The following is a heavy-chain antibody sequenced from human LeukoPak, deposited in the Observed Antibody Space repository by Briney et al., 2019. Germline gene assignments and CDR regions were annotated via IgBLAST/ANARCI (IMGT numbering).Heavy chain of an antibody. CDR1: GFTFSSYA. CDR2: ISHSGGST. D-gene: IGHD6-13*01. Sequence: GGSLRLSCAASGFTFSSYAMSWVRQAPGKGLEWVSAISHSGGSTYYADSVKGRFTVSRDNSKNTLYLQMNSLRAEDTAVYYCAREHSGIAAAGYDAFDIWGQGTMVTVSS. CDR3: AREHSGIAAAGYDAFDI. V-gene: IGHV3-23*01. J-gene: IGHJ3*02.